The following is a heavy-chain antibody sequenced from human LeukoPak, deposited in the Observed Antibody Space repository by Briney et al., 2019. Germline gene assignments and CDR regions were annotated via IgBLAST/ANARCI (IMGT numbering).Heavy chain of an antibody. CDR3: ARGPPGYSSGWYPRPFDY. CDR1: GGSFSGYY. Sequence: SETLSLTCAVYGGSFSGYYWSWIRQPPGKGLEWIGEINHSGSTNYNPSLKSRVTISVDTSKNQFSLKLSSVTAADTAVYYCARGPPGYSSGWYPRPFDYWGQGTLVTVSS. V-gene: IGHV4-34*01. CDR2: INHSGST. D-gene: IGHD6-19*01. J-gene: IGHJ4*02.